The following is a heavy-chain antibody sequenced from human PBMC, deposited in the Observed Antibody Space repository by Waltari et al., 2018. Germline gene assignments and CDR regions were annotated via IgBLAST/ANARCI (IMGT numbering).Heavy chain of an antibody. D-gene: IGHD1-1*01. J-gene: IGHJ4*02. V-gene: IGHV5-51*01. CDR1: GYSFNNYW. CDR2: VLPDTSDT. Sequence: QLVQSGTEVKKPGESLKISCKTSGYSFNNYWIGWVRQMPGKGLEWMGIVLPDTSDTRYSPSFRGQVTISADKSISIAYLQWSSLKASDTAIYYCARHTEDDNGDDWGQGTLVTVSS. CDR3: ARHTEDDNGDD.